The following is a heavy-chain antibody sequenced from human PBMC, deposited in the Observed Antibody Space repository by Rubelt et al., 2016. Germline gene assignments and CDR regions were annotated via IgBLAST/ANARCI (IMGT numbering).Heavy chain of an antibody. CDR1: GFTFSSYA. D-gene: IGHD1-7*01. Sequence: QVQLVESGGGVVQPGRSLRLSCAASGFTFSSYAMHWVRQAPGKGLEWVAVIWYDGSNKVLADSGKVRLTISRDNSKNTLYMQMNGLRAEDTAVYYCARDELELHYFDYWGQGTLVTVSS. V-gene: IGHV3-33*08. J-gene: IGHJ4*02. CDR2: IWYDGSNK. CDR3: ARDELELHYFDY.